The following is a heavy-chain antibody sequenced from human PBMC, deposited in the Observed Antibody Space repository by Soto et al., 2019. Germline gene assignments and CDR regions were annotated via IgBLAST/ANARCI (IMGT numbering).Heavy chain of an antibody. Sequence: QVQLVQSGAEVREPGASVKVSCKASGYSFTSLDINWVRQTAGQGLEWMGWMQPSTGRTGYAQKFQGRVTMTRDTSIIAANIELTTLTSDETAFYYCARGVSEGVDYWGQGTQVTVSS. CDR2: MQPSTGRT. V-gene: IGHV1-8*01. D-gene: IGHD1-26*01. J-gene: IGHJ4*02. CDR1: GYSFTSLD. CDR3: ARGVSEGVDY.